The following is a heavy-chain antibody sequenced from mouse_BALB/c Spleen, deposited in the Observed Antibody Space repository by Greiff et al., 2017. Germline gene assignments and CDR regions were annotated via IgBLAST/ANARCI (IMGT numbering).Heavy chain of an antibody. CDR2: ISSGSSTI. Sequence: EVKLVESGGGLVQPGGSRKLSCAASGFTFSSFGMHWVRQAPEKGLEWVAYISSGSSTIYYADTVKGRFTISRDNPKNTLFLQMTSLRSEDTAMYYCARSYDYDVGWYFDVWGAGTTVTVSS. V-gene: IGHV5-17*02. D-gene: IGHD2-4*01. CDR3: ARSYDYDVGWYFDV. CDR1: GFTFSSFG. J-gene: IGHJ1*01.